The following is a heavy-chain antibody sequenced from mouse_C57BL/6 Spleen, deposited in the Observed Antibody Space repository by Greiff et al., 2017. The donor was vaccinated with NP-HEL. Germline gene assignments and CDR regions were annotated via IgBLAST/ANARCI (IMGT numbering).Heavy chain of an antibody. Sequence: EVQLQQSGAEPVRPGASVKLSRTASGFNLKDYYMHWVKQRPEQGPEWIGRIYPEEGDTEFASKFQGKAPTTAGPSPHTAYLQLGSLTSEVTAVYYCTGDSNYDYWGQGTTLTVSS. CDR2: IYPEEGDT. J-gene: IGHJ2*01. CDR3: TGDSNYDY. D-gene: IGHD2-5*01. V-gene: IGHV14-1*01. CDR1: GFNLKDYY.